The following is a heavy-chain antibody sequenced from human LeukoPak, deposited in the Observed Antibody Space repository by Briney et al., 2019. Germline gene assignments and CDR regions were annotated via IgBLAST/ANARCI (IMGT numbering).Heavy chain of an antibody. CDR3: ARGRYGDYERYFDY. J-gene: IGHJ4*02. CDR2: INHSGSN. CDR1: GGSFSGYY. V-gene: IGHV4-34*01. Sequence: PSETLSLTCAVYGGSFSGYYWSWIRQPPGKGLEWIGEINHSGSNNYNPSLKSRVTISVDTSKNQFSLKLSSVTAADTAVYSCARGRYGDYERYFDYWGQGTLVTVSS. D-gene: IGHD4-17*01.